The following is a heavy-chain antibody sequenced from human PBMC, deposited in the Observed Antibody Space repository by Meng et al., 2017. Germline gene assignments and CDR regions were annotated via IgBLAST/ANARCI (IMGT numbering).Heavy chain of an antibody. CDR2: IGTAGDT. Sequence: GGSLRLSCAACGFTFSSYDMHWVRQATGKGLEWVSAIGTAGDTYYPGSVKGQFTISRENAKNSLYLQMNSLRAEDTAVYYCAREQITMVRGVIQLNYYGMDVWGQGTTVTVSS. CDR1: GFTFSSYD. D-gene: IGHD3-10*01. J-gene: IGHJ6*01. CDR3: AREQITMVRGVIQLNYYGMDV. V-gene: IGHV3-13*03.